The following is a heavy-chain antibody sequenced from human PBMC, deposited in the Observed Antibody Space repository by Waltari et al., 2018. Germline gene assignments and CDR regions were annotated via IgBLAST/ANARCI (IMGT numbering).Heavy chain of an antibody. V-gene: IGHV4-34*01. CDR2: INHSGST. D-gene: IGHD4-17*01. Sequence: QVQLQQWGAGLFKPSETLSLTCAVYGGSFSGYYWSWIRQPPGKGLEWIGEINHSGSTNYNPSLKSRVTISVDTSKNQFSLKLSSVTAADTAVYYCARAYGDYMDWYFDLWGRGTLVTVSS. CDR3: ARAYGDYMDWYFDL. CDR1: GGSFSGYY. J-gene: IGHJ2*01.